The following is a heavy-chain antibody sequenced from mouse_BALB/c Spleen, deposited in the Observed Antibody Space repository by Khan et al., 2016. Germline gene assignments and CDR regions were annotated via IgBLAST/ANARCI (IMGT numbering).Heavy chain of an antibody. CDR1: GFNIKDYY. Sequence: VPPPHSVSELLIPWALVKLSCKASGFNIKDYYLNWVKQRPEQGLEWVGWIDPENGHTIYDPKFQGKASMTADTSSNTAYLQLSSLTSEDTAVYYCAGEISYHTSRWFAYWGQGTLVIVSA. V-gene: IGHV14-1*02. D-gene: IGHD2-12*01. J-gene: IGHJ3*01. CDR2: IDPENGHT. CDR3: AGEISYHTSRWFAY.